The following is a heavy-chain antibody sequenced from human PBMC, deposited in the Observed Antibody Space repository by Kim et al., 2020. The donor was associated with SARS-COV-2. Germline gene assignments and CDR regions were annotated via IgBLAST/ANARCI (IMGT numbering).Heavy chain of an antibody. V-gene: IGHV1-69*06. J-gene: IGHJ6*02. Sequence: SVKVSCKASGGTFSSYAISWVRQAPGQGLEWMGGIIPIFGTANYAQKFQGRVTITADKSTSTAYMELSSLRSEDTAVYYCARSVCGGDCYPNYYYYYGMDVWGQGTTVTVSS. CDR2: IIPIFGTA. D-gene: IGHD2-21*02. CDR1: GGTFSSYA. CDR3: ARSVCGGDCYPNYYYYYGMDV.